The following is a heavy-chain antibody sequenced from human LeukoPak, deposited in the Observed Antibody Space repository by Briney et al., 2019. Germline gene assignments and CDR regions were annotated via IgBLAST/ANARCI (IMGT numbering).Heavy chain of an antibody. J-gene: IGHJ4*02. Sequence: PGGSLRLSCAASGFTFDDYAMHWVRQAPGKGLEWVSGISWESGGVGYADSVKGRSTISRDNAKNSLSLQMNSLRAEDSAFYYCAKEESKYTYGNAFDYWGQGTLVTVSS. CDR2: ISWESGGV. D-gene: IGHD5-18*01. CDR1: GFTFDDYA. CDR3: AKEESKYTYGNAFDY. V-gene: IGHV3-9*01.